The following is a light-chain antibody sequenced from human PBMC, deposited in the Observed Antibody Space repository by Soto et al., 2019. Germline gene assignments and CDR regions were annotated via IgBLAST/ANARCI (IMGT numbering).Light chain of an antibody. J-gene: IGKJ5*01. CDR3: QQRSYWPRT. Sequence: ETVLTQSPATLSLSPGEISAPSCSASPSISNYLACYQQQPGQAPRLLIHDASNRANGIPARFSGSGSGTVFTITISSLEPEDVAVYCRQQRSYWPRTFGQGTRLEIK. V-gene: IGKV3-11*01. CDR2: DAS. CDR1: PSISNY.